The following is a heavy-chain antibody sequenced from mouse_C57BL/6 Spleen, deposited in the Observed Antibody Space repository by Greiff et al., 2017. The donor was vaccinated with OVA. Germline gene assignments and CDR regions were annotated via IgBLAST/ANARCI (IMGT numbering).Heavy chain of an antibody. V-gene: IGHV1-64*01. CDR2: IHPNSGST. Sequence: QVQLQQPGAELVKPGDSVKLSCKASGYTFTSYWMHWVKQRPGQGLEWIGMIHPNSGSTNYNEKFKSKATLTVDKSSSTAYMQLSSLTSEDSAVYYCARSRSDGYPFAYWGQGTLVTVSA. CDR1: GYTFTSYW. D-gene: IGHD2-3*01. CDR3: ARSRSDGYPFAY. J-gene: IGHJ3*01.